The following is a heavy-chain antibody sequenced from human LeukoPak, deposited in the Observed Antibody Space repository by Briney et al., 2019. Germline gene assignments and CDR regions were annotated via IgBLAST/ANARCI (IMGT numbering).Heavy chain of an antibody. Sequence: GGSLRLSCAVSGFTFSSYWMNWVRQAPGKGLEWVASIRQDGGEKSYVASVKGRFTISRDNTKNSLYLQMSSLRGEDTAVYNCARDGTAAGIYFDLWGQGTLVTVSS. CDR3: ARDGTAAGIYFDL. J-gene: IGHJ4*01. CDR1: GFTFSSYW. V-gene: IGHV3-7*01. D-gene: IGHD6-13*01. CDR2: IRQDGGEK.